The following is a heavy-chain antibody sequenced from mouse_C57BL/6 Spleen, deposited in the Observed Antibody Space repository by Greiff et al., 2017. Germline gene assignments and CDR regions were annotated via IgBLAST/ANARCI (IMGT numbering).Heavy chain of an antibody. CDR1: GYSITSGYY. D-gene: IGHD1-1*01. CDR2: ISYDGSN. V-gene: IGHV3-6*01. Sequence: EVQRVESGPGLVKPSQSLSLTCSVTGYSITSGYYWNWIRQFPGNKLEWMGYISYDGSNNYNPSLKNRISITRDTSKNQFFLKLNSVTTEDTATYYCARERIYYYGSSYETYWGQGTTLTVSS. J-gene: IGHJ2*01. CDR3: ARERIYYYGSSYETY.